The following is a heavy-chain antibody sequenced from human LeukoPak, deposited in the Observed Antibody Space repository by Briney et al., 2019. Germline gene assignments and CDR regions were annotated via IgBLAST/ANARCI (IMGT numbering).Heavy chain of an antibody. J-gene: IGHJ4*02. V-gene: IGHV1-18*01. CDR1: VYTFTSYG. D-gene: IGHD3-22*01. CDR2: ISAYNGNT. CDR3: ARDQRGVVVTTVFDY. Sequence: AASVKVSCKASVYTFTSYGISWVRQAPGQGLEWMGWISAYNGNTKYAQKLQGRVIMTTDTSTSTAYMELRSLRSDDTAVYYCARDQRGVVVTTVFDYWGQGTLVTVST.